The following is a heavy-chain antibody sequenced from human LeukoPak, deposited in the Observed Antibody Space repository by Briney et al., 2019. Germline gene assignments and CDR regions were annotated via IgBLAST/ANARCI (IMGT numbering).Heavy chain of an antibody. Sequence: GGSLRLSCAASGFTFSGYSMNWVRQAPGKGLEWVSYINSGSSAIYYAESVKGRFTISRDSAKNSLYLQMHSLRAEDTAVYFCARDRSSGYLDLWGRGTLVTVSS. CDR2: INSGSSAI. CDR3: ARDRSSGYLDL. CDR1: GFTFSGYS. V-gene: IGHV3-48*04. J-gene: IGHJ2*01.